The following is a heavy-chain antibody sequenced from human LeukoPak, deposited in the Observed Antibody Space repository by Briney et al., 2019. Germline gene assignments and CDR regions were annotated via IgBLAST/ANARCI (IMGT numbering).Heavy chain of an antibody. Sequence: SETLSLTCTVSGGSISTYYWSWTRQPPGKGLEWIAYIDYSASTNYNPSLKSRVTISVDTSKNQFSLKLSSVTAADTAVYYCAREYYYDSSGYYSRTWFDPWGQGTLVTVSS. J-gene: IGHJ5*02. CDR1: GGSISTYY. D-gene: IGHD3-22*01. CDR2: IDYSAST. CDR3: AREYYYDSSGYYSRTWFDP. V-gene: IGHV4-59*01.